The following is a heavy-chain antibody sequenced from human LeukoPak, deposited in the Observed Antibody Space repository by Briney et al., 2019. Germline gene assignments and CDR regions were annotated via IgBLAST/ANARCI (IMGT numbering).Heavy chain of an antibody. J-gene: IGHJ3*02. CDR3: ARTLYSNAFDI. D-gene: IGHD2-15*01. CDR2: IIPIFGTA. V-gene: IGHV1-69*13. Sequence: GASVKVSCKATGGTFSSYAISWVRQAPGQGLEWMGGIIPIFGTANYAQKFQGRVTITADESTSTAYMELSSLRSEDTAVYYCARTLYSNAFDIWGQGTMVTVSS. CDR1: GGTFSSYA.